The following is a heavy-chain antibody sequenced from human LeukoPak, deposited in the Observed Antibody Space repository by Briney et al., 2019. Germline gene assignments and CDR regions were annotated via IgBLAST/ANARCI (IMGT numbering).Heavy chain of an antibody. J-gene: IGHJ4*02. Sequence: SETLSLTCAVYGGSFSGYYWSWIRQPPGKGLEWIGEINHSGSTNYNPSLKSRVTISVDTPKNQFSLKLSSVTAADTAVYYCARVRRLFWSGYYNYWGQGTLVTVSS. CDR3: ARVRRLFWSGYYNY. V-gene: IGHV4-34*01. CDR2: INHSGST. CDR1: GGSFSGYY. D-gene: IGHD3-3*01.